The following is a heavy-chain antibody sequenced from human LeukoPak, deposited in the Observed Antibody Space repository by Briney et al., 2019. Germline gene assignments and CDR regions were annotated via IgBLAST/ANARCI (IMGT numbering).Heavy chain of an antibody. CDR3: ARGALVRGVTSHFDY. D-gene: IGHD3-10*01. J-gene: IGHJ4*02. CDR1: GGSISSYY. Sequence: PSETLSLTCTVSGGSISSYYWSWIRQPPGKGLEWVGYFYYSVSTNYNPSLTSRVTISVDTSKNQFSLKLSSVTAADTAVYYCARGALVRGVTSHFDYWGQGTLVTVSS. CDR2: FYYSVST. V-gene: IGHV4-59*01.